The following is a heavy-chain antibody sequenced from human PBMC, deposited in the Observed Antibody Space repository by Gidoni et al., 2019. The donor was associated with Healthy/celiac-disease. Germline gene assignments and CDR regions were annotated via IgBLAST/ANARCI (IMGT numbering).Heavy chain of an antibody. V-gene: IGHV3-21*01. Sequence: EVQLVESGGGLVKPGGSLRLSCAASGFTFSSYSMNWVRQAPGKGLEWVSSISSSSSYIYYADSVKGRFTISRDNAKNSLYLQMNRLRAEDTAVYYCAREISANPDCSSTSCPVGYWGQGTLVTVSS. CDR2: ISSSSSYI. CDR1: GFTFSSYS. CDR3: AREISANPDCSSTSCPVGY. J-gene: IGHJ4*02. D-gene: IGHD2-2*01.